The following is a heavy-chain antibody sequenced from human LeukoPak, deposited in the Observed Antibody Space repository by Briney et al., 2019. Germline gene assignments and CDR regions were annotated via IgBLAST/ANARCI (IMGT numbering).Heavy chain of an antibody. CDR3: ARDIVGATRGGDY. Sequence: PGGSLRLSCAASGFTFDDYAMHWVRQAPGKGLEWVSGISWNSGSIGYADSVKGRFTISRDNAKNSLYLQMNSLRAEDTAVYYCARDIVGATRGGDYWGQGTLVTVSS. V-gene: IGHV3-9*01. CDR2: ISWNSGSI. D-gene: IGHD1-26*01. CDR1: GFTFDDYA. J-gene: IGHJ4*02.